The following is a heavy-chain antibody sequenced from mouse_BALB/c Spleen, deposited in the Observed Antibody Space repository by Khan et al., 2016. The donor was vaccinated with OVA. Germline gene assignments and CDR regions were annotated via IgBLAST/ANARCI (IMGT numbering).Heavy chain of an antibody. CDR3: ARQPYCHCKIMDY. D-gene: IGHD2-10*01. J-gene: IGHJ4*01. V-gene: IGHV2-6-1*01. Sequence: QVQLKESGPGLVAPSQRLSITCTTSGYSLTTYGVHWVRQLPGKGLEWLVVIWSDGSTTYNSDRKARLTINNYKSEGQVFLKMNSHQTDDTTMYYCARQPYCHCKIMDYWGQGTSVTVSS. CDR1: GYSLTTYG. CDR2: IWSDGST.